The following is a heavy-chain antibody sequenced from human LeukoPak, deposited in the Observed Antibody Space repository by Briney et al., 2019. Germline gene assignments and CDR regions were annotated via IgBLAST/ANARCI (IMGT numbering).Heavy chain of an antibody. CDR1: GFTFSSYA. CDR3: ARGAGWLIDY. J-gene: IGHJ4*02. CDR2: ISYDGSNK. Sequence: GGSLRLSCSASGFTFSSYAMHWVRQAPGKGLEWVAVISYDGSNKYYADSVKGRFTISRDNSKNTLYLQMNSLRAEDTAVYCCARGAGWLIDYWGQGTLVTVSS. D-gene: IGHD6-19*01. V-gene: IGHV3-30-3*01.